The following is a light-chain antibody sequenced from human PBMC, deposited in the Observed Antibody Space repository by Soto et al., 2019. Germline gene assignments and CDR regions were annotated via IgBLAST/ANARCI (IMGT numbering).Light chain of an antibody. V-gene: IGKV4-1*01. CDR1: QIFLYSSNNKNY. J-gene: IGKJ4*01. CDR2: WAS. CDR3: QQYYSNPFT. Sequence: IVMTQSTDSLAVSLGYSATINCKSSQIFLYSSNNKNYLAWYQQKPGQPPKLLIYWASTRESGVPDRFSGSGSGTDFTLTISSLQAEDVAVYYCQQYYSNPFTFGGGTKVDIK.